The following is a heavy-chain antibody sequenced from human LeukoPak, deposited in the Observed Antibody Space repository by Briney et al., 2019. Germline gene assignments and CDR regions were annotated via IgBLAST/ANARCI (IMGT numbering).Heavy chain of an antibody. CDR3: AGRAAAGPEFDY. CDR1: GGTFSSYA. V-gene: IGHV1-69*06. D-gene: IGHD6-13*01. J-gene: IGHJ4*02. CDR2: IIPIFGTA. Sequence: ASVKVSCKASGGTFSSYAISWVRQAPGQGLEWMGGIIPIFGTANYAQKFQGRVTITADKSTSTAYMELSSLRSEDTAVYYCAGRAAAGPEFDYWGQGTLVTVSS.